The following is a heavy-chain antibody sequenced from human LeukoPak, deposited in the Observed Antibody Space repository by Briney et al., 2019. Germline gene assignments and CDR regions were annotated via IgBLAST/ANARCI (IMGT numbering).Heavy chain of an antibody. CDR1: GGSFSNYY. D-gene: IGHD3-22*01. CDR3: ARLRPLGDSSGYYLSE. J-gene: IGHJ4*02. Sequence: SETLSLTCAVYGGSFSNYYWSWIRQHPGKGLEWIGYIYYSGSTYYNPSLKSRVTIPVDTSKNQFSLKLSSVTAADTAVYYCARLRPLGDSSGYYLSEWGQGTLVTVSS. CDR2: IYYSGST. V-gene: IGHV4-59*06.